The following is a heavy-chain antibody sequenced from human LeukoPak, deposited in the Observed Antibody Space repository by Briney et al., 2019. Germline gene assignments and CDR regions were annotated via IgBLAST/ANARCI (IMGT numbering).Heavy chain of an antibody. Sequence: GGSLRLSCAASGFSFSNYWMNWVRQAPGKGLEWVSSISSSSSYIYYADSVKGRFTISRDNSKNTLYVQMNSLRAEDTAVYYCAKDAGFYYYMDVWGKGTTVTVSS. V-gene: IGHV3-21*01. CDR3: AKDAGFYYYMDV. CDR2: ISSSSSYI. CDR1: GFSFSNYW. J-gene: IGHJ6*03. D-gene: IGHD5-12*01.